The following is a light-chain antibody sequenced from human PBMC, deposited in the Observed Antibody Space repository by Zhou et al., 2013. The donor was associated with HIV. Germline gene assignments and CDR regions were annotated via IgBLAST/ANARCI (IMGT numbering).Light chain of an antibody. Sequence: MTQSPATLSVSPGERATLSCRASESVSSDLAWYQQKPGQAPRLLIYGVSTRATGIPARFSGSGSGTEFTLTISSLQSEDFAVYYCQQYNKWPPDTFGPGTKVDIK. CDR2: GVS. V-gene: IGKV3-15*01. J-gene: IGKJ3*01. CDR3: QQYNKWPPDT. CDR1: ESVSSD.